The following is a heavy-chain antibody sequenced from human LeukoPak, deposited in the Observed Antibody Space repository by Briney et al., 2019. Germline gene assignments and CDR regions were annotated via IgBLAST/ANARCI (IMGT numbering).Heavy chain of an antibody. Sequence: PSETLSLTCAVYGGSFSGYYWSWIRQPPGKGLEWIGEINHSGSTNYNPSLKSRVTISVDTSKNQFSLKLSSVIAADTAVYYCARVEYSSSSLWFDPWGQGTLVTVSS. V-gene: IGHV4-34*01. CDR1: GGSFSGYY. J-gene: IGHJ5*02. CDR3: ARVEYSSSSLWFDP. CDR2: INHSGST. D-gene: IGHD6-6*01.